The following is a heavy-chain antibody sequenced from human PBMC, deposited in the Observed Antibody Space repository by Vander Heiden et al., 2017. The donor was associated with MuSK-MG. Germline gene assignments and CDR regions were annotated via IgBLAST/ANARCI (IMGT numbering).Heavy chain of an antibody. CDR3: VKDSGGGYGSSTNCQSGDMDV. D-gene: IGHD2-2*01. J-gene: IGHJ6*03. V-gene: IGHV3-9*01. CDR1: GFTFDDFA. CDR2: ISSNGVSI. Sequence: EVQLVESGGGLVPPGRSLRLSCAASGFTFDDFAMHWVRQDPGRGLEWGSGISSNGVSIGYAAAVRGRFTISRDSAQNYRWLQMNSLRVEDTALYYCVKDSGGGYGSSTNCQSGDMDVWGKGTTGTVSS.